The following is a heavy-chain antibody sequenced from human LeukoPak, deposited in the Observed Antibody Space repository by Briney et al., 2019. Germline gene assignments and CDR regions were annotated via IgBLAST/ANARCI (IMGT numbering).Heavy chain of an antibody. V-gene: IGHV1-2*02. Sequence: ASVKVSCKASGYTFTSYGISWVRQAPGQGLEWMGWINPNSGGTNYAQKFQGRVTMTRDTSISTAYMELSRLRSDDTAVYYCARDRSSSSLGWFDPWGQGTLVTVSS. CDR3: ARDRSSSSLGWFDP. CDR1: GYTFTSYG. CDR2: INPNSGGT. D-gene: IGHD6-6*01. J-gene: IGHJ5*02.